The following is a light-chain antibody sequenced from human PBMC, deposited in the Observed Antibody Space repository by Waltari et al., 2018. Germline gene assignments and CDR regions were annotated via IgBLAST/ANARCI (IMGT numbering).Light chain of an antibody. CDR3: ASYTTSDTIV. CDR1: SRDVGNYNY. CDR2: EVS. J-gene: IGLJ1*01. Sequence: QSALTQPASLSGSPGQSITISCTGTSRDVGNYNYVSWYQHHPGKVPKVIIYEVSMRPAGISGGFSGSTSGNTASLTISGLQADDEADYYCASYTTSDTIVFGTGTGVTVL. V-gene: IGLV2-14*01.